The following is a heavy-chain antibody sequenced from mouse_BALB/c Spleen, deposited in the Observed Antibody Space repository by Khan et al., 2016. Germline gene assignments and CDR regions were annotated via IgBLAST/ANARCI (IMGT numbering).Heavy chain of an antibody. CDR1: GYSITSGYY. CDR2: ISYDGSN. Sequence: EVQLQESGPGLVKPSQSLSLTCSVTGYSITSGYYWNWIRQFPGNNLEWMGYISYDGSNNYNPSLKNRISIARDTSKNQFFLKLNSVTTEDTATYYCARLRRVDAMDYWGQGTSVTGSS. CDR3: ARLRRVDAMDY. J-gene: IGHJ4*01. D-gene: IGHD2-12*01. V-gene: IGHV3-6*02.